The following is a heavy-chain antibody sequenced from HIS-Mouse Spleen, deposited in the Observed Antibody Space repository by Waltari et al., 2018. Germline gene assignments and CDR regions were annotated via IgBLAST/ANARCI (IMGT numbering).Heavy chain of an antibody. Sequence: EVQLVESGGGLVQPGGSLRLSCAASGFTVSSNSMSWVRQAPGKGLEWVSVSYSGGSTYYADSVKGRFTISRDNSKNTLYLQMNSLRAEDTAVYYCARDGGYSSSSGEYFQHWGQGTLVTVSS. CDR2: SYSGGST. D-gene: IGHD6-6*01. CDR1: GFTVSSNS. V-gene: IGHV3-66*01. CDR3: ARDGGYSSSSGEYFQH. J-gene: IGHJ1*01.